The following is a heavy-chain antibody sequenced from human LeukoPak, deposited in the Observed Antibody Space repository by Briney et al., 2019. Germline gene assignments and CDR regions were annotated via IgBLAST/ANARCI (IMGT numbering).Heavy chain of an antibody. J-gene: IGHJ4*02. CDR1: GYSFTSYW. CDR2: IYPGDSDT. D-gene: IGHD3-10*01. Sequence: GESLKISCKGSGYSFTSYWIGWVRQMPGKGLEWMGIIYPGDSDTRYSPSFQGQVTISADESISTACLQWSSLKASDTAMYYCARSTMVRGVITIDYWGQGTLVTVSS. V-gene: IGHV5-51*01. CDR3: ARSTMVRGVITIDY.